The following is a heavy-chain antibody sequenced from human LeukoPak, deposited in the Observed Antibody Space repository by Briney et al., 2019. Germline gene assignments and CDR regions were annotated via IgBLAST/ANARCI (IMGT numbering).Heavy chain of an antibody. CDR3: ARAASWELLGSDFDY. V-gene: IGHV1-2*02. CDR1: GYTFTGYY. J-gene: IGHJ4*02. D-gene: IGHD1-26*01. CDR2: FSPNSGDT. Sequence: GASVKVSCKASGYTFTGYYMHWVRQAPGQELEWMGWFSPNSGDTKFAQKFQGRVTMTRDTSISTAYMELSRLRSDDTAVYYCARAASWELLGSDFDYWGQGTLVTVSS.